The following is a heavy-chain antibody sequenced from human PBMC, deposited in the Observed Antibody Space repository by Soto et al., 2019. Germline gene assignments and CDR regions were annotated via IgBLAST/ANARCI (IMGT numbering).Heavy chain of an antibody. CDR1: GYTFTSYA. D-gene: IGHD2-15*01. J-gene: IGHJ4*02. V-gene: IGHV1-3*01. CDR2: INAGNGNT. CDR3: ARCPGGPDGPGDY. Sequence: QVQLVQSGAEVKKPGASVKVSCKASGYTFTSYAMHWVRQAPGQRLEWMGWINAGNGNTKYSQKFQGRVTITRDTTASTAYMELSSLRSEDTAVYYGARCPGGPDGPGDYWGQGTLVTVAS.